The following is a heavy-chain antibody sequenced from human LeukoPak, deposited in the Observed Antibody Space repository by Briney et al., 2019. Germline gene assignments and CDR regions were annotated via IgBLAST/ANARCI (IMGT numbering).Heavy chain of an antibody. CDR3: ARVHQNRYFDWLLSGGGQDWFDP. Sequence: GASVKVSCKASGYTFTSYNINWVRQATGQGLEWMGWMNPNSGNTGYAQKFQGRVTMTRNTSISTAYIELSSLRSEDTAVYYCARVHQNRYFDWLLSGGGQDWFDPWGQGTLVTVSS. J-gene: IGHJ5*02. V-gene: IGHV1-8*01. CDR2: MNPNSGNT. D-gene: IGHD3-9*01. CDR1: GYTFTSYN.